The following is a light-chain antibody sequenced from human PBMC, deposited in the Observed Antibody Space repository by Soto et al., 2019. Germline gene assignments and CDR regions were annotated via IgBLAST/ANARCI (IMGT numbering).Light chain of an antibody. CDR2: DVS. V-gene: IGLV2-14*01. CDR3: SSYTSSSTLMV. CDR1: SREVGGYNY. Sequence: QSALTQPASVSGSPGQSITISCTGTSREVGGYNYVSWYQQHPGKAPKLMIYDVSNRPSGVSNRFSGSKSGNTASLTISGLQAEDEADYYCSSYTSSSTLMVFGGGTK. J-gene: IGLJ2*01.